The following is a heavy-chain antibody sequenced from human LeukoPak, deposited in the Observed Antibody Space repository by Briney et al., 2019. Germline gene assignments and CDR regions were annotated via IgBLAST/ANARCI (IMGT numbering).Heavy chain of an antibody. CDR2: IYPGDSDT. Sequence: GESLKISCKGSGYSFTSYWIGWVRQMPGKGLEWMGIIYPGDSDTRYSPSFQGQVTISADKSISTAYLQWSSLKASDTAVYYCATGVYYDILTGSINRDDAFDIWGQGTMVTVSS. J-gene: IGHJ3*02. D-gene: IGHD3-9*01. V-gene: IGHV5-51*01. CDR3: ATGVYYDILTGSINRDDAFDI. CDR1: GYSFTSYW.